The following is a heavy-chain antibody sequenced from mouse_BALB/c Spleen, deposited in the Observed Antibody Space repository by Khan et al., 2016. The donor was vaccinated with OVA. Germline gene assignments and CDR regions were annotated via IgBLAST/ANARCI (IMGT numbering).Heavy chain of an antibody. CDR1: GYTFTAYT. CDR2: INPSNGYT. CDR3: VEEGACDGNGGWFAY. V-gene: IGHV1-4*01. J-gene: IGHJ3*01. Sequence: QVQLQQSGAELARPGASVKMSCKASGYTFTAYTIHWVKQRPGQGLEWIGYINPSNGYTNYNQKFKDKATLTADKSSSTAYMQLSSLPSEDSAVDYCVEEGACDGNGGWFAYWGQGTLVTVSA. D-gene: IGHD1-2*01.